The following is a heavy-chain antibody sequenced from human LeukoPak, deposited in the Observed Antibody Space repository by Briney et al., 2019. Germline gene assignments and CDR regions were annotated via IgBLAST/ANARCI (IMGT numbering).Heavy chain of an antibody. Sequence: ASVKVSCKASRYTFTGYYMHWVRQAPGQRPEWMGWIDPNSGGTNYAQKFQGRVTMTRDTTISTAYMELSSLRSDDTAEYYCARGVWSGYNYYYYMDVWGKGTTVTVSS. V-gene: IGHV1-2*02. CDR1: RYTFTGYY. J-gene: IGHJ6*03. CDR2: IDPNSGGT. D-gene: IGHD3-3*01. CDR3: ARGVWSGYNYYYYMDV.